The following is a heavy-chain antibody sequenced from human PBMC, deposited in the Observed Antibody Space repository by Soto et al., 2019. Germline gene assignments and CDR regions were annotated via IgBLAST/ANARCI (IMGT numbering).Heavy chain of an antibody. CDR1: GFTFDDYA. J-gene: IGHJ3*02. CDR3: AKETGDLDAFDI. V-gene: IGHV3-9*01. D-gene: IGHD7-27*01. Sequence: GGSLRLSCAASGFTFDDYAMHWVRQAPGKGLEWVSGISWNSGSIGYADSVKGRFTISRDNAKNSLYLQMNSLRAEDTALYYCAKETGDLDAFDIWGQGTMVTVSS. CDR2: ISWNSGSI.